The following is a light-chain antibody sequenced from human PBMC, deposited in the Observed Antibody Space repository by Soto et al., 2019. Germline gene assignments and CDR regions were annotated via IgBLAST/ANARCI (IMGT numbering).Light chain of an antibody. J-gene: IGLJ1*01. V-gene: IGLV3-1*01. CDR2: QDR. CDR3: QAWDTTAYV. CDR1: KLGEKY. Sequence: SYALTQPPSVSVSPGHTATISCSGDKLGEKYVCWYQQKPGQSPVLVIYQDRKRPSGIPERFSGSNSGNTATLIISGTQLVDEADYYCQAWDTTAYVFGTGTKVTVL.